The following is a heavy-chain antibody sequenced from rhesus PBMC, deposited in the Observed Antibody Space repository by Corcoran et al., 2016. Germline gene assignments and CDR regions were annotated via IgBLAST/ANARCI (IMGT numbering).Heavy chain of an antibody. V-gene: IGHV4S11*01. D-gene: IGHD1-20*01. CDR1: GGSISSNY. CDR2: IYGSDSST. J-gene: IGHJ5-1*01. Sequence: QVQLQESGPGLVKPLETLSLTCAVSGGSISSNYWGWIRQAPGKGLEWIGYIYGSDSSTNYNPPLKSRGTLSVDTSKNHLSLKLRSVTAADTAVYYCARRGWDNGRFDVWGPGVLVTVSS. CDR3: ARRGWDNGRFDV.